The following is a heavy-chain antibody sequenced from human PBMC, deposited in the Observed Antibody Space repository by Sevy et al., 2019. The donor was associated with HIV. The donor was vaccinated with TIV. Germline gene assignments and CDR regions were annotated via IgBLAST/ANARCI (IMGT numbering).Heavy chain of an antibody. J-gene: IGHJ4*02. D-gene: IGHD3-3*01. CDR2: IYHSGST. V-gene: IGHV4-38-2*01. CDR3: ARVSKAIYYDFWSGYYTDFDY. CDR1: GYSISSGYY. Sequence: SETLSLTCAVSGYSISSGYYWGWIRQPPGKGLEWIGSIYHSGSTYYNPSLKSRVTISVDTSKNQFSLKLSSVTAADTAVYYCARVSKAIYYDFWSGYYTDFDYWGQGTLVTVSS.